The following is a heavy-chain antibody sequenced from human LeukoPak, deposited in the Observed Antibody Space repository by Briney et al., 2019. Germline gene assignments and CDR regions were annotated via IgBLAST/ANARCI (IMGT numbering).Heavy chain of an antibody. Sequence: SVKVSCKASGGTFSSYTISWVRQAPGQGLEWMGRIIPILGIANYAQKFQSRVTITADKSTSTAYMELSSLRSEDTAVYYCARDADGYNYVGNWFDPWGQGTLVTVSS. D-gene: IGHD5-24*01. CDR3: ARDADGYNYVGNWFDP. CDR2: IIPILGIA. CDR1: GGTFSSYT. J-gene: IGHJ5*02. V-gene: IGHV1-69*04.